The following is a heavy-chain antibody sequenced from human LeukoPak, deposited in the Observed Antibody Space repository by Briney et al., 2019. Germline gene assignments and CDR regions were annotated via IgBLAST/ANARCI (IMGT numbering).Heavy chain of an antibody. Sequence: GGSLRLSCAASGFTVSSNYMSWVRQAPGKGLEWVSVIYSGGSTYSADSVKGRFTISRDNSKNTLFLQMNSLRAEDTAVYYCAREGPGRPIDYWGQGTLVTVSS. CDR3: AREGPGRPIDY. J-gene: IGHJ4*02. CDR1: GFTVSSNY. CDR2: IYSGGST. V-gene: IGHV3-66*01. D-gene: IGHD1-26*01.